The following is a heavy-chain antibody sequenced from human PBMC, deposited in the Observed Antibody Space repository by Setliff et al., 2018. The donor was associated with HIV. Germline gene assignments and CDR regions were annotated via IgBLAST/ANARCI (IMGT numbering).Heavy chain of an antibody. CDR1: GLTFKTAW. CDR3: TREGEYYGMDV. D-gene: IGHD3-10*01. J-gene: IGHJ6*02. Sequence: GGSLRLSCVASGLTFKTAWMGWVRQAPGKGLEWVGRIKSKVSGETADYAAPVTGRFTISRDDSRNMVFLQMNSLKTEDTAVYYCTREGEYYGMDVWGQGTTVTVSS. V-gene: IGHV3-15*01. CDR2: IKSKVSGETA.